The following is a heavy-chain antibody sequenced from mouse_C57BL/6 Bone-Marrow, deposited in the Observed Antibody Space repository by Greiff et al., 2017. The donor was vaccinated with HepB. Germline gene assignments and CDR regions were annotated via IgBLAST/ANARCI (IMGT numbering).Heavy chain of an antibody. CDR2: IYPRSGNT. CDR3: ARSYYYGPPFDY. CDR1: GYTFTSYG. D-gene: IGHD1-1*01. J-gene: IGHJ2*01. Sequence: QVQLQQSGAELARPGASVKLSCKASGYTFTSYGISWVKQRTGQGLEWIGEIYPRSGNTYYNEKFKGKATLTADKSSSTAHMELRSLTSEDSAVYFCARSYYYGPPFDYWGQGTTLTVSS. V-gene: IGHV1-81*01.